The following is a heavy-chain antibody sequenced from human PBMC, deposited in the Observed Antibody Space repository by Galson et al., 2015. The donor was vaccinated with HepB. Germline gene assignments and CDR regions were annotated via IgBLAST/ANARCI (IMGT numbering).Heavy chain of an antibody. J-gene: IGHJ3*02. V-gene: IGHV3-23*01. CDR2: ISGSGGSS. CDR3: AKAFGGYAFDI. D-gene: IGHD3-10*01. CDR1: GFTFSSYA. Sequence: SLRLSCAASGFTFSSYAMNWVRQAPGKGLEWVSGISGSGGSSYYADSVKGRFTISRDNSKNTVYLQMNSLRAEDTAVYYCAKAFGGYAFDIWGQGTMVTVSS.